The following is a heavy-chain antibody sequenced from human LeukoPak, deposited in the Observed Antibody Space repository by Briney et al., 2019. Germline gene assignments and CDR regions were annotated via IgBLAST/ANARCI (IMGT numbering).Heavy chain of an antibody. V-gene: IGHV1-46*03. D-gene: IGHD3-10*01. CDR2: INPSGGST. CDR1: GYTFTSYY. Sequence: GASVKVSCKASGYTFTSYYMHWVRQAPGQGLEWMGIINPSGGSTSYAQKFQGRVTMTRDTSTSTVYMELSSLISEDTAVYYYARDFLRGGRGGSGVNWGQGTLVTVSS. CDR3: ARDFLRGGRGGSGVN. J-gene: IGHJ4*02.